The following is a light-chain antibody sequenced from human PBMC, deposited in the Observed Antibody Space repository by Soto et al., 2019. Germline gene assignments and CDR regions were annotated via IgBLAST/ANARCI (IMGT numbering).Light chain of an antibody. CDR1: QGIRNY. J-gene: IGKJ1*01. V-gene: IGKV1-27*01. Sequence: DIQMTQSPSSLSASAGDRVTITCRASQGIRNYLAWYRQKPGKTPELLIYAASTLQSGVSSRFSGSGSGTDFNLTISSLQPEDVGTYYCQKYYTAPWTFGQETKVEI. CDR2: AAS. CDR3: QKYYTAPWT.